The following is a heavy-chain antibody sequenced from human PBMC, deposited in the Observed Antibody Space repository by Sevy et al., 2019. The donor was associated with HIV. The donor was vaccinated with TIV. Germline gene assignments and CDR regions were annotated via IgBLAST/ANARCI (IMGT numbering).Heavy chain of an antibody. D-gene: IGHD3-22*01. J-gene: IGHJ4*02. CDR1: GYTLTAFA. CDR2: FDPEDDER. CDR3: ATTKDYYDSSAYPVDY. V-gene: IGHV1-24*01. Sequence: ASVKVSCKVSGYTLTAFAMHWVRQAPGKGLEWMGTFDPEDDERIYAQKFQGRVSMTEDTSADTACMGLSSLRSEDTAIYYCATTKDYYDSSAYPVDYWGQGTLVTVSS.